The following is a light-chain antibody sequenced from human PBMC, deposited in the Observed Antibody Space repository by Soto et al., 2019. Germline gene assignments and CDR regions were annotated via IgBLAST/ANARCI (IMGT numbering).Light chain of an antibody. CDR2: EVS. CDR3: SSYTASSTFYVI. J-gene: IGLJ2*01. V-gene: IGLV2-18*02. Sequence: QSALTQPPSVSASPGQSVTISCTGTSSDVGSYNRVSWYQKPPGTAPKLVIFEVSNRPSGVPDRFSGSKSGNTASLTISGLQAEDEADYYCSSYTASSTFYVIFGGGTKLTVL. CDR1: SSDVGSYNR.